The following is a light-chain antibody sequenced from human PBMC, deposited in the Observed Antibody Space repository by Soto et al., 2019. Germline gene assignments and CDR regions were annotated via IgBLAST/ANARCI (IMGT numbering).Light chain of an antibody. J-gene: IGLJ2*01. Sequence: QSALTQPASVSGSPGQSITISCTGTSSDVGGYDYVSWYQQHPGKVPKLMIYDVSSRPSGVSIRFSGSKSGNTASLTISGLQAEDEADYYCSSYASSSTLVFGGGTKLTVL. V-gene: IGLV2-14*01. CDR3: SSYASSSTLV. CDR2: DVS. CDR1: SSDVGGYDY.